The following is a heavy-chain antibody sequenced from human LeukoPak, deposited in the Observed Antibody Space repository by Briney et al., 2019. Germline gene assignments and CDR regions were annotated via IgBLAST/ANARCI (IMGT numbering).Heavy chain of an antibody. CDR1: GFTVSSNY. J-gene: IGHJ4*02. D-gene: IGHD3-10*01. V-gene: IGHV3-53*01. CDR2: IYRGGNT. Sequence: GGSLRLSCEASGFTVSSNYMSWVRQAPGKGLEWVAVIYRGGNTYYTDSVKGRFTISRDNSKNTLYLQMNSLRAEDTAVYFCANSRGYGSGNLWGQGTLVTVSS. CDR3: ANSRGYGSGNL.